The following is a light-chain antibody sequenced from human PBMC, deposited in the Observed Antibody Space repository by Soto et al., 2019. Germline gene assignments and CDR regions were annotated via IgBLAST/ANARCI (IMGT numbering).Light chain of an antibody. CDR1: QSVSSY. Sequence: TQSPAHLSLSPGAKAALSFRASQSVSSYLAWYQQKPGQAPRLLIYDVSIRATGVPARFSGTGSETDFTLTISGLQSEDSAVYFCQQYNNWPFSFGQGTRLEIK. J-gene: IGKJ5*01. CDR3: QQYNNWPFS. CDR2: DVS. V-gene: IGKV3-15*01.